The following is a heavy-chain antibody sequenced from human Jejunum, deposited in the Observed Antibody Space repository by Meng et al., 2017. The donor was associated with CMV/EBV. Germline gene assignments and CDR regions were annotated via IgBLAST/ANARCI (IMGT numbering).Heavy chain of an antibody. CDR2: INADGGT. Sequence: LGSGGGLGQPGGSLTLSCAASGFTVGSKYMNWIRQAPGKGLQWVSVINADGGTHYADSVRGRFIISRDNSKNTVHLQMNSLTDEDTAVYYCGRDRGEGGFFDYWGQGTLVTVSS. CDR3: GRDRGEGGFFDY. D-gene: IGHD3-16*01. CDR1: GFTVGSKY. J-gene: IGHJ4*01. V-gene: IGHV3-66*01.